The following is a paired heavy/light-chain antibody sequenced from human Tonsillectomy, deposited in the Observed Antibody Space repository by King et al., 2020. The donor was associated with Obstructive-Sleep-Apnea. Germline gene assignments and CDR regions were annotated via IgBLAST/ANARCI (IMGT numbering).Light chain of an antibody. CDR3: QAWDSATAV. CDR2: QDT. Sequence: SYELTQAPSVSVSPGQTASITCSGHKLGDQYTYWYQQKPGQSPVLVIYQDTKRPAGIPERFSGSNSGTTATLTISGTQAMDEAVYFCQAWDSATAVFGGGTKLTVL. J-gene: IGLJ2*01. V-gene: IGLV3-1*01. CDR1: KLGDQY.
Heavy chain of an antibody. CDR2: LYYSRTI. J-gene: IGHJ5*02. CDR3: ARNDDSGSFSGWFDP. CDR1: GGSVTSTNYF. D-gene: IGHD3-10*01. V-gene: IGHV4-39*07. Sequence: QLQLQESGPGLVKPSETLSLTCTVSGGSVTSTNYFWGWIRQPPGKGLEWIGTLYYSRTIFYNPSLKSRVTISVDTSKNQFSLKMNSVTAADTAVYYCARNDDSGSFSGWFDPWGQGTLVTVSS.